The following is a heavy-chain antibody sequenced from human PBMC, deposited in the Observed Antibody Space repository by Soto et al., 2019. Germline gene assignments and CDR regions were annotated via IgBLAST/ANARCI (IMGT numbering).Heavy chain of an antibody. J-gene: IGHJ5*02. Sequence: PSETLSLTCTVSGGSISSYYWSWFRQPPGKGLEWIAYVYYTGSANYNPSLKSRVTISVDTSKNQFSLKLSSVTAADTAVYYCARERPDGSRLDPWGQGTLVTVSS. V-gene: IGHV4-59*12. D-gene: IGHD6-13*01. CDR2: VYYTGSA. CDR3: ARERPDGSRLDP. CDR1: GGSISSYY.